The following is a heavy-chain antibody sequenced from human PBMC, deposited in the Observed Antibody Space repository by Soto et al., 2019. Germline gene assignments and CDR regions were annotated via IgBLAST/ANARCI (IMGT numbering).Heavy chain of an antibody. V-gene: IGHV1-18*04. CDR2: LSAYNGNT. CDR3: ARDPPITGSLRGTPLMAV. CDR1: GYSFTSYG. Sequence: QIQLVQSGAEVKKPGASVKVSCKASGYSFTSYGISWVRQAPGQGLEWMGWLSAYNGNTNYEQKFHGRVAMTTDTSTNTAYLELRSLRSDDAAVYYCARDPPITGSLRGTPLMAVWGQGTTVTVSS. J-gene: IGHJ6*02. D-gene: IGHD1-20*01.